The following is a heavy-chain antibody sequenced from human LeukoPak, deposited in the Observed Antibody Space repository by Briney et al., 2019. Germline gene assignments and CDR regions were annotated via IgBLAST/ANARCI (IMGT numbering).Heavy chain of an antibody. J-gene: IGHJ4*02. V-gene: IGHV3-33*05. CDR2: TSYDGSNK. Sequence: GRSLRLSCAASGFTFSNYNMHWVRQAPGKGLEWVAVTSYDGSNKYYADSVKGRFTISRDNAKNTLYLQMNSLRAEDTAVYYCGRGNAQGYYDSGGVIDYWGQGTLVTVSS. CDR1: GFTFSNYN. CDR3: GRGNAQGYYDSGGVIDY. D-gene: IGHD3-22*01.